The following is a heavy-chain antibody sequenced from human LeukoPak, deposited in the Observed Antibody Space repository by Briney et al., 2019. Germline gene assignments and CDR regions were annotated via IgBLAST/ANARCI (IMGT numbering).Heavy chain of an antibody. CDR1: GYRFTGYY. V-gene: IGHV1-2*06. CDR3: AKGSGWLLPQYFDF. Sequence: ASVKVSCKASGYRFTGYYMHWVRQAPGQGLEWMGRLNPNSGDTNYAQKFQGRVTMTEDTSTDTAYMELSSLRSEDTAVYYCAKGSGWLLPQYFDFWGQGTLVTVSS. CDR2: LNPNSGDT. D-gene: IGHD2-21*01. J-gene: IGHJ4*02.